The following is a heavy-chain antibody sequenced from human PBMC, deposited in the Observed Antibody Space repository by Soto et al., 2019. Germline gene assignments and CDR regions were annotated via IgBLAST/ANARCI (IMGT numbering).Heavy chain of an antibody. Sequence: EVQLLESGGGLVLPGGSLRLSCAASGFTFTSYALSWVRQAPGRGLEWVSAISGSGGTTYYADSVKGRFTISRDKSKSALYLQLDSLRVDDTAVYYCARSPTTVRNPCYLDYWGQGALVSVSS. CDR1: GFTFTSYA. J-gene: IGHJ4*02. D-gene: IGHD4-17*01. V-gene: IGHV3-23*01. CDR3: ARSPTTVRNPCYLDY. CDR2: ISGSGGTT.